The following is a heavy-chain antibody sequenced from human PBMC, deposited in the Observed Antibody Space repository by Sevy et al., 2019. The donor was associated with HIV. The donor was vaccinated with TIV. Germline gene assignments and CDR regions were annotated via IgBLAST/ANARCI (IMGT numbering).Heavy chain of an antibody. CDR1: GYTLTKLS. V-gene: IGHV1-24*01. CDR3: VTTKDYYDNSGDPFDY. D-gene: IGHD3-22*01. CDR2: FDPEDGET. J-gene: IGHJ4*02. Sequence: ASVKVSCKVSGYTLTKLSMHWVRQAPGKGLAWMGSFDPEDGETIHAQRFQGRLSMTVVTSTETAYMEMSILNSEETAVYYCVTTKDYYDNSGDPFDYWGQGSLVTVSS.